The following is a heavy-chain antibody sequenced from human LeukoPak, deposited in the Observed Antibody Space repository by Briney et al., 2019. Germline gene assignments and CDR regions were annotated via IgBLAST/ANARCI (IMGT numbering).Heavy chain of an antibody. CDR3: AIAVAGTSGFDY. CDR1: GGTFSSYA. Sequence: ASVKVSCKASGGTFSSYAISWVRQAPGQGLEWMGRIIPILGIANYAQKFQGRVTITADKSTSTAYMELSSLRSEDTAVYYCAIAVAGTSGFDYWGQGTLVTVSS. V-gene: IGHV1-69*04. J-gene: IGHJ4*02. CDR2: IIPILGIA. D-gene: IGHD6-19*01.